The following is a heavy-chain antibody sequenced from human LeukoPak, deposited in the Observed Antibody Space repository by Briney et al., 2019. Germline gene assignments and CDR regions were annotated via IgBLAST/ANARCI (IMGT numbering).Heavy chain of an antibody. CDR1: GYTFTSYY. Sequence: GASVKVSCKASGYTFTSYYMHWVRQAPGQGLEWMGTINPSGGSTSYAQKFQGRVTTTTDTSTSTAYMELRSLRSDDTAVYYCARGNGWELRYYYMDVWGKGTTVTVSS. J-gene: IGHJ6*03. V-gene: IGHV1-46*01. CDR3: ARGNGWELRYYYMDV. D-gene: IGHD1-26*01. CDR2: INPSGGST.